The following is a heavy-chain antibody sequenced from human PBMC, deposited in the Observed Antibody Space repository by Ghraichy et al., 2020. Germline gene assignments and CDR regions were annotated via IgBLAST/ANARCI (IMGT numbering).Heavy chain of an antibody. CDR1: GFTFSSYS. CDR2: ISSSSSTI. Sequence: LSLTCAASGFTFSSYSMNWVRQAPGKGLEWVSYISSSSSTIYYADSVKGRFTISRDNAKNSLYLQMNSLRAEDTAVYYCASNYDSSGYYSDYWGQGTLVTVSS. J-gene: IGHJ4*02. V-gene: IGHV3-48*01. CDR3: ASNYDSSGYYSDY. D-gene: IGHD3-22*01.